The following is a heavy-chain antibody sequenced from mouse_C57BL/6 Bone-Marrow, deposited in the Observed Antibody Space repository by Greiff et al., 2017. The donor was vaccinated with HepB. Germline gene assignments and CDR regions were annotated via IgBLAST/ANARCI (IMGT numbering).Heavy chain of an antibody. CDR3: AKSPWLAAPFDV. J-gene: IGHJ1*03. CDR2: INPYNGGT. Sequence: EVQLQQSGPVLVKPGASVKMSCKASGYTFTDYYMNWVKQSHGKSLEWIGVINPYNGGTSYNQKFKGKATLTVDKSSSTAYMELNSLTSEDSAVYDCAKSPWLAAPFDVWGTGTTVTVSS. V-gene: IGHV1-19*01. CDR1: GYTFTDYY.